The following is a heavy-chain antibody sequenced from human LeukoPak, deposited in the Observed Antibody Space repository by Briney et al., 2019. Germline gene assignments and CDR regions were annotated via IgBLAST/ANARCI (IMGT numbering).Heavy chain of an antibody. CDR3: ARDGWDIVVEPAAGGWFDP. CDR1: GYTFTSYG. D-gene: IGHD2-2*01. CDR2: ISAYNGNT. J-gene: IGHJ5*02. V-gene: IGHV1-18*01. Sequence: ASVRVSCKASGYTFTSYGISWVRQAPGQGLEWMAWISAYNGNTNYAQTLKGRVTITTDTSKSTAYMELRSLRSDDPAVYYCARDGWDIVVEPAAGGWFDPWGQGTLVTVSS.